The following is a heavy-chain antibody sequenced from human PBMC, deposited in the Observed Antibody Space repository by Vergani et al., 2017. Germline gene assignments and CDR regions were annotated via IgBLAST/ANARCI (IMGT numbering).Heavy chain of an antibody. CDR3: ARRKYYYDSSGYWRETETFDY. Sequence: QVQLVQSGAEVKKPGSSVKVSCKASGGTFSSYAISWVRQAPGQGREWMGGIIPICGTANYAQKFQGRVTITADESTTTAYMELSSLRSEDTAVYYCARRKYYYDSSGYWRETETFDYWGQGTLVTVSS. V-gene: IGHV1-69*01. J-gene: IGHJ4*02. CDR1: GGTFSSYA. CDR2: IIPICGTA. D-gene: IGHD3-22*01.